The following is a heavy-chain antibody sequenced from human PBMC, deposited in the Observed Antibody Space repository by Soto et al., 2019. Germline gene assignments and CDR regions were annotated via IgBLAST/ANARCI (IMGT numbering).Heavy chain of an antibody. D-gene: IGHD2-2*01. Sequence: QVQLVQSGAEVKKPGASVKVSCKASGYTFTSYGISWVRQAPGQGLEWMGWISGYNGNTKYVQKVQGRVTMTTDSSTRSAYMELRSLRSDDTAVYYWARLGYCSSTSCYYYGMDVWCQGTTVTVSS. V-gene: IGHV1-18*01. CDR1: GYTFTSYG. CDR3: ARLGYCSSTSCYYYGMDV. CDR2: ISGYNGNT. J-gene: IGHJ6*02.